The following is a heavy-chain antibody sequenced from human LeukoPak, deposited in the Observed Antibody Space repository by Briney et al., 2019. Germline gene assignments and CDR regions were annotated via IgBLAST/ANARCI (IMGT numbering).Heavy chain of an antibody. V-gene: IGHV3-53*01. Sequence: GGSLRHSCAASGFSVSNNYVRWVRQAPGKGLEWISAVYSGGDTYYIESVRGRFTISRDNSKNTIHLQMNGLTPEDTAIYYCARFYTGADFWGQGTTVTVSS. D-gene: IGHD2-2*02. CDR1: GFSVSNNY. CDR3: ARFYTGADF. CDR2: VYSGGDT. J-gene: IGHJ6*02.